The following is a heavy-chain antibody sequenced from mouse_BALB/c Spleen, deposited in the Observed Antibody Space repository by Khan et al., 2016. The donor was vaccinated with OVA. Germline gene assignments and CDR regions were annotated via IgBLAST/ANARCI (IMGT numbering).Heavy chain of an antibody. CDR1: GYTFTSYW. CDR2: IYPGDGNT. D-gene: IGHD2-4*01. Sequence: QVRLQQSGAELARPGASVKLSCKASGYTFTSYWMQWVKQRPGQGLEWIGAIYPGDGNTRYTQKFKGKATLTAEKSSSTAYMQLSSLASEDSAVYYCARGGITTGYFDFWGQGTTLTVSS. J-gene: IGHJ2*01. CDR3: ARGGITTGYFDF. V-gene: IGHV1-87*01.